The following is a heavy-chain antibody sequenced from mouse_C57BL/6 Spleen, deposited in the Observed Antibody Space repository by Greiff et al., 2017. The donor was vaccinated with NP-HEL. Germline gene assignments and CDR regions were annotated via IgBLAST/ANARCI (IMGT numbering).Heavy chain of an antibody. V-gene: IGHV1-80*01. CDR1: GYAFSSYW. CDR3: ARGGPYWYFDV. Sequence: VQLQESGAELVKPGASVKISCKASGYAFSSYWMNWVKQRPGKGLEWIGQIYPGDGDTNYNGKFKGKATLTADKSSSTAYMQLSSLTSEDSAVYFCARGGPYWYFDVWGTGTTVTVSS. J-gene: IGHJ1*03. D-gene: IGHD3-3*01. CDR2: IYPGDGDT.